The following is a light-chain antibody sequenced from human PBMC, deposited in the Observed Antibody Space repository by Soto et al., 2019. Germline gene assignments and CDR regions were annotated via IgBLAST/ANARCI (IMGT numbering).Light chain of an antibody. CDR3: QQTNTFPST. V-gene: IGKV1D-12*01. CDR2: AAS. CDR1: QGIGSW. J-gene: IGKJ5*01. Sequence: DIQMTQSPSSVSASVGDRVTITCRASQGIGSWLAWYQHKPGKAPKLLIYAASNLQGGVPSRFSGSGYGTDFALTINSLQPEDFATYYCQQTNTFPSTFGQGTRLEIK.